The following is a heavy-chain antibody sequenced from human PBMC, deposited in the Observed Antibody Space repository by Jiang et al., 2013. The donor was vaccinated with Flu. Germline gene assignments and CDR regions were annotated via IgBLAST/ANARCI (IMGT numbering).Heavy chain of an antibody. CDR3: ARSFGKVDY. CDR1: GGSISSYY. Sequence: TVSGGSISSYYWSWIRQPPGKGLEWIGYIYYSGSTNYNPSLKSRVTISVDTSKNQFSLKLSSVTAADTAVYYCARSFGKVDYWGQGTLVTVSS. J-gene: IGHJ4*02. D-gene: IGHD3-10*01. V-gene: IGHV4-59*01. CDR2: IYYSGST.